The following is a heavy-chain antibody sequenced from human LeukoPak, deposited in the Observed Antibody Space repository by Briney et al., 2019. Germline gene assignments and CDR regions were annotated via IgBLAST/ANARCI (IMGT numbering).Heavy chain of an antibody. Sequence: GGSLRLSCTASRFTFRSYAMTWVRQAPAKGLEWVSVISGSGGSTYYADSVNGRFTNSRHNSNNTLYLQMNSLRADDTAVYYCAKAVDFWSGLDYWGQGALVSVCS. CDR2: ISGSGGST. CDR3: AKAVDFWSGLDY. CDR1: RFTFRSYA. V-gene: IGHV3-23*01. D-gene: IGHD3-3*01. J-gene: IGHJ4*02.